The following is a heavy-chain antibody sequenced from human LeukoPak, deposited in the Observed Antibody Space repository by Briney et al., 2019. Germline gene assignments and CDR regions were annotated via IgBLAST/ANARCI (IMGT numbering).Heavy chain of an antibody. V-gene: IGHV3-21*01. J-gene: IGHJ3*02. Sequence: GGSLRLSCAASGFTFSSYSMNWVRQAPGKGLEWVSFIDTSASYIYYGDSVKGRFTISRDNAKNSLYPQMNGLRAEDTAVYYCARGRSITLLRGVAMSDGFDIWGQGAMVTVSS. CDR3: ARGRSITLLRGVAMSDGFDI. D-gene: IGHD3-10*01. CDR2: IDTSASYI. CDR1: GFTFSSYS.